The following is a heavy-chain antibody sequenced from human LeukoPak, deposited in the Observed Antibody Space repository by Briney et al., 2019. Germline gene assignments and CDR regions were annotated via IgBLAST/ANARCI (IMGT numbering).Heavy chain of an antibody. D-gene: IGHD2-2*02. CDR2: MNPNSGNT. Sequence: GASVKVSCKASGYTFTSYDISWVRQATGQGLEWMGWMNPNSGNTGYAQKFQGRVTMTRNTSISTAYMELSSLRSEDTAVYYCASLPAATPNDDAFDIWGQGTMVTVSS. J-gene: IGHJ3*02. V-gene: IGHV1-8*01. CDR1: GYTFTSYD. CDR3: ASLPAATPNDDAFDI.